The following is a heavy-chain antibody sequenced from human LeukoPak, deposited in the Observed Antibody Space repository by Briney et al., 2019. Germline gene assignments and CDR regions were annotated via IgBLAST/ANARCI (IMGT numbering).Heavy chain of an antibody. CDR3: ARGVSFQGYYYYYGMGV. J-gene: IGHJ6*02. Sequence: SETLSLTCAVYGGSFSGYYWSWIRQPPGKRLEWIGEINHSGSTNYNPSLKSRVTISVDTSKNQFSLKLSSVTAADTAVYYCARGVSFQGYYYYYGMGVWGQGTTVTVSS. D-gene: IGHD3-16*01. CDR1: GGSFSGYY. V-gene: IGHV4-34*01. CDR2: INHSGST.